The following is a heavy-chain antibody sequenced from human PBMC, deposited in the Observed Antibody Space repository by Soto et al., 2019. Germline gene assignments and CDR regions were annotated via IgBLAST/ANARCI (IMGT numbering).Heavy chain of an antibody. Sequence: QVQLVESGGGLVKPGGSLRLSCAASGLTFSDYYMSWIRQAPGKGLEWVSYISSSSSYTNYADSVKGRFTISRDNAKNSLYLQMNSLRAEDTAVYYCARVHRDDILTGYPLDAFDIWGQGTMVTVSS. CDR3: ARVHRDDILTGYPLDAFDI. CDR1: GLTFSDYY. CDR2: ISSSSSYT. J-gene: IGHJ3*02. V-gene: IGHV3-11*05. D-gene: IGHD3-9*01.